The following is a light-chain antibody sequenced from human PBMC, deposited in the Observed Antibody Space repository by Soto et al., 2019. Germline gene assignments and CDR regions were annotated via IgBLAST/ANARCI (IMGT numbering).Light chain of an antibody. CDR2: GAS. J-gene: IGKJ4*01. Sequence: EIVMTQFPVTLSVSPGERATLSCRASQSAGSNLAWYQQKPGQAPRLLIYGASTRATGVPARFSGSGSGTDFTLTISSLQSEDFAVYYCQQSNDWPLTFGGGTKVEIK. CDR1: QSAGSN. V-gene: IGKV3-15*01. CDR3: QQSNDWPLT.